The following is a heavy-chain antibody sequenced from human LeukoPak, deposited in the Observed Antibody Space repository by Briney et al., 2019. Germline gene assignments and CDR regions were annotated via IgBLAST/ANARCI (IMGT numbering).Heavy chain of an antibody. Sequence: ASVNVSCKASGGTFSSYAISWVRQAPGQGLEWMGGIIPIFGTANYAQKFQGRVTITADESTSTAYMELSSLRSEDTAVYYCARVRSSGWRYYYGMDVWGQGTTVTVSS. J-gene: IGHJ6*02. D-gene: IGHD6-19*01. CDR2: IIPIFGTA. V-gene: IGHV1-69*13. CDR3: ARVRSSGWRYYYGMDV. CDR1: GGTFSSYA.